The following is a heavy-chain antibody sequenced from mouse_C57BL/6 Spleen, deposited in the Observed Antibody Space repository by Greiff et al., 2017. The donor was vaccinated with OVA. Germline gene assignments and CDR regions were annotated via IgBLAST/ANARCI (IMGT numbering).Heavy chain of an antibody. D-gene: IGHD2-5*01. CDR2: IRSKSSNYAT. V-gene: IGHV10-3*01. CDR1: GFTFNTYA. CDR3: VREEYSKHYYAMDY. Sequence: EVQLVESGGGLVQPKGSLKLSCAASGFTFNTYAMHWVRQAPGKGLEWVARIRSKSSNYATYYADSVKDSFTISRDDSQSMLYLQMNNLKTEDTAMYYCVREEYSKHYYAMDYWGQGTSVTVSS. J-gene: IGHJ4*01.